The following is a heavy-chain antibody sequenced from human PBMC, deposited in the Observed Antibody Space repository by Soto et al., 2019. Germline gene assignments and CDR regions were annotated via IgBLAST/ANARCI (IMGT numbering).Heavy chain of an antibody. CDR2: ISYDGSDI. D-gene: IGHD2-2*01. CDR3: ARDPDIVVVPAARGWHYFDY. Sequence: SLRLACAASGFMFSTYAVHWVRQAPGKGLEWVAVISYDGSDIYYADSVKGRFTISRDNAKNSLYLQMNSLRAEDTAVYYCARDPDIVVVPAARGWHYFDYWGQGTLVTVSS. CDR1: GFMFSTYA. J-gene: IGHJ4*02. V-gene: IGHV3-30-3*01.